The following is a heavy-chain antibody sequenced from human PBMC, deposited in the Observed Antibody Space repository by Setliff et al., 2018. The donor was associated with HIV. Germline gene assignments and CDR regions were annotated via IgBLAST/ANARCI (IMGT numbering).Heavy chain of an antibody. Sequence: PSETLSLTCAVSGGSIRSSGYSWSWIRQPPGKGLEWIGYISQSGSTYYNPSLKSRVTISVDRSKNQFSLKVSSVAAADTAVYYCASFFVTTVTNQDYWGQGTPVTVSS. CDR2: ISQSGST. D-gene: IGHD4-17*01. J-gene: IGHJ4*02. CDR3: ASFFVTTVTNQDY. CDR1: GGSIRSSGYS. V-gene: IGHV4-30-2*01.